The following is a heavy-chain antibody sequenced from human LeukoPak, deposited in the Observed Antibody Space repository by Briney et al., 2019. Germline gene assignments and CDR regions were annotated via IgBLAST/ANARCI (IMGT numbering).Heavy chain of an antibody. V-gene: IGHV4-61*02. D-gene: IGHD6-13*01. CDR1: VGSISICSDY. CDR3: ARDTYKYSSSLGWFDP. Sequence: PSETLSLTCTVSVGSISICSDYWSWISRPAARGGGWFGGLCNSRSTNYNPSLKSRVTMSVDTSKNQFSLKLSSVTAADTAVYYCARDTYKYSSSLGWFDPWDQGTLVTVSS. J-gene: IGHJ5*02. CDR2: LCNSRST.